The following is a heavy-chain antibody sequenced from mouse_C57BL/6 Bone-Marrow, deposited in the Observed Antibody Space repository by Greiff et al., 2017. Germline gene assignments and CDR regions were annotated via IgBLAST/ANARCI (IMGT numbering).Heavy chain of an antibody. CDR2: IYPGDGDT. V-gene: IGHV1-82*01. J-gene: IGHJ4*01. CDR3: ASYGYLYAMDY. CDR1: GYAFSSSW. D-gene: IGHD2-2*01. Sequence: QVQLQQSGPELVKPGASVKISCKASGYAFSSSWMNWVKQRPGKGLEWIGRIYPGDGDTNYNGKFKGKATLTEDKSSSTAYMQLSSLTSEDSAVYFCASYGYLYAMDYWGQGTSVTVSS.